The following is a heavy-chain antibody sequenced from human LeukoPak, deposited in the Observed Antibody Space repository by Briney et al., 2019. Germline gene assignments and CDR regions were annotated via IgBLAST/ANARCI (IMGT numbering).Heavy chain of an antibody. D-gene: IGHD6-6*01. V-gene: IGHV4-34*01. CDR2: INHSGST. CDR1: GGSFSGHY. CDR3: AREEQLAFDS. J-gene: IGHJ4*02. Sequence: SETLSLTCAVYGGSFSGHYWSWIRQPPGKGLEWIGEINHSGSTNYNPSLKSRVTISIDTSKNQFSLKLSSVTAADTAVYYCAREEQLAFDSWGQGTLVTISS.